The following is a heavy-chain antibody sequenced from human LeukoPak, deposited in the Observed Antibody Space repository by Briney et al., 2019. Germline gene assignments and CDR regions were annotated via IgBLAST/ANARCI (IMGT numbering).Heavy chain of an antibody. CDR3: ARGQLWSKPFDY. Sequence: GGSLRLSCAASGFTFSSYSMNWVRQAPGKGLEWVSSISSSSSYIYYADSVKGRSTISRDNAKNSLYLQMNSLRAEDTAVYYCARGQLWSKPFDYWGQGTLVTVSS. J-gene: IGHJ4*02. CDR2: ISSSSSYI. D-gene: IGHD5-18*01. CDR1: GFTFSSYS. V-gene: IGHV3-21*01.